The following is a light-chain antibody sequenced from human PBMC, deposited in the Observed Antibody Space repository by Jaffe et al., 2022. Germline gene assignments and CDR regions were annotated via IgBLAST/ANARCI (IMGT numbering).Light chain of an antibody. CDR1: SSNIGAGFD. CDR3: QSSDNSLATV. Sequence: QSVLTQPPSVSGTPGLRVTISCSGSSSNIGAGFDVHWYQQLPGTAPKLLIYANNNRPSGVPDRFSGSKSGTSASLVITGLQAEDEADYYCQSSDNSLATVFGGGTKLTVL. V-gene: IGLV1-40*01. J-gene: IGLJ3*02. CDR2: ANN.